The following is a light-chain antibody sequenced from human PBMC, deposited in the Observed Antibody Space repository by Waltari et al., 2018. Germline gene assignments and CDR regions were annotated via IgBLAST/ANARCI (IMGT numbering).Light chain of an antibody. CDR2: YAS. Sequence: EIVLTQSPDFQSVAPKEKVTITCRASQSIGSRLHWYQQKPDQSPKLPIKYASQSIPGVPSRFSGIGSGTDFTLTINSLEAEDVAVYYCHQIASLPRTFGPGTKVEIK. J-gene: IGKJ1*01. V-gene: IGKV6D-21*02. CDR1: QSIGSR. CDR3: HQIASLPRT.